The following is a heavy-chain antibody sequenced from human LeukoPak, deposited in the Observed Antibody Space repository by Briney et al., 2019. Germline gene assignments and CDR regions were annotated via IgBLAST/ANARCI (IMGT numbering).Heavy chain of an antibody. Sequence: SETLSLTCIVSGDPISSFYWSWVRQPAGKGLEWIGRIYRSGNTNYNPSLKSRVTMSVDTSKNQFSLKLTSVTAADSAVYYCAREGYSSGWDRGYFDLWGHGTLVTVSS. CDR3: AREGYSSGWDRGYFDL. D-gene: IGHD6-19*01. CDR2: IYRSGNT. CDR1: GDPISSFY. V-gene: IGHV4-4*07. J-gene: IGHJ2*01.